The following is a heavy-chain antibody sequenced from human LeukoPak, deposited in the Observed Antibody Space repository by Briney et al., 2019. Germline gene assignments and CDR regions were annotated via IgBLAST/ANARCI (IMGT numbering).Heavy chain of an antibody. J-gene: IGHJ4*02. CDR3: AKNYYDSSGYYSDY. Sequence: GGSLRLSCAASGFTFSSYGMHWVRQAPGKGLEWVAVIWYDGSNKYYADSVKGRFTISRDNSKNTLYLQMNSLRAEDTAVYYCAKNYYDSSGYYSDYWGQGTLVTVSS. CDR2: IWYDGSNK. D-gene: IGHD3-22*01. CDR1: GFTFSSYG. V-gene: IGHV3-33*06.